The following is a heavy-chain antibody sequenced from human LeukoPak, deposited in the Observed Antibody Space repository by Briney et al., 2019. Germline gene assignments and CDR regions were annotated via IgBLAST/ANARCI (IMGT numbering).Heavy chain of an antibody. CDR3: AKDRGDTSGHELFDY. V-gene: IGHV3-23*01. J-gene: IGHJ4*02. CDR2: ISGSGGST. CDR1: GFTFSSYA. Sequence: GGSLRLSCAASGFTFSSYAMSWVRQTPGKGLEWVSAISGSGGSTYYADSVKGRFTISRDNSKNTLYLQMNSLRAEDTAVYYCAKDRGDTSGHELFDYRGQGTLVTVSS. D-gene: IGHD3-16*01.